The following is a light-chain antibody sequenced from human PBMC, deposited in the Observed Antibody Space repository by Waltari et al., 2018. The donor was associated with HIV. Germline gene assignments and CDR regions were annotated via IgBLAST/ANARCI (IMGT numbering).Light chain of an antibody. CDR1: SSNIGRNN. J-gene: IGLJ3*02. CDR3: ATWDDSLSTVV. Sequence: QSVLTQIPSASGTPGQRVTISCSGSSSNIGRNNVYWYQQVPGTAPKVLIYRNDQRPSGVPDRFSGSKSGASASLAISGLRSEDDADYFCATWDDSLSTVVFGGGTKLTVL. CDR2: RND. V-gene: IGLV1-47*01.